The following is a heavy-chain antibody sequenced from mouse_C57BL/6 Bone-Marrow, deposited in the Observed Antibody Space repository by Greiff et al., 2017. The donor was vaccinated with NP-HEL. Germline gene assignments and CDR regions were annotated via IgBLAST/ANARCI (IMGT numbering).Heavy chain of an antibody. CDR3: ARLREAY. V-gene: IGHV3-6*01. CDR1: GYSITSGYY. J-gene: IGHJ3*01. Sequence: EVKLLESGPGLVKPSQSLSLTCSVTGYSITSGYYWNWIRQFPGNKLEWMGYISYDGSNNYNPSLKNRISITRDTSKNQFFLKLNSVTTEDTATYYCARLREAYWGQGTLVTVSA. CDR2: ISYDGSN.